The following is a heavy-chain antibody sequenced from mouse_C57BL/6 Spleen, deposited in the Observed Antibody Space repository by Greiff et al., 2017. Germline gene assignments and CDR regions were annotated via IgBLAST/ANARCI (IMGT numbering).Heavy chain of an antibody. CDR3: ASHLCYDDDGFAY. V-gene: IGHV1-50*01. D-gene: IGHD2-4*01. Sequence: QVHVKQSGAELVKPGASVKLSCKASGYTFTSYWMQWVKQRPGQGLEWIGEIDPSDSYTNYNQKFKGKATLTVDTSSSTAYMQLSSLTSEDSAVYYCASHLCYDDDGFAYWGQGTLVTVSA. J-gene: IGHJ3*01. CDR2: IDPSDSYT. CDR1: GYTFTSYW.